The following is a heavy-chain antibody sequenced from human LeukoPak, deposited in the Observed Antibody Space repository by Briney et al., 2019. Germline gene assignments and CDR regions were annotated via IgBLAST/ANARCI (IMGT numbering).Heavy chain of an antibody. J-gene: IGHJ4*02. CDR3: ARQSHTAMAPGYFDY. Sequence: GESLKISCKGSGYRFTSYWIGWVRQMPGKGLEWMGIIYPGDSDTRYSPSFQGQVTISADKSISTAYLQWSSLKASDTAMYYCARQSHTAMAPGYFDYWGQGTLVTVSS. V-gene: IGHV5-51*01. CDR1: GYRFTSYW. D-gene: IGHD5-18*01. CDR2: IYPGDSDT.